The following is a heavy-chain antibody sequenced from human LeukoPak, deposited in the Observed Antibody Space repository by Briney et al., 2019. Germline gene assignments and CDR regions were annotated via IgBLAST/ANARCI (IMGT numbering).Heavy chain of an antibody. CDR3: ARDISSD. CDR2: ISYGGSNK. Sequence: QPGRSLRLSCAASGFTFSSYAMHWVRQAPGKGLEWVAVISYGGSNKYYADSVKGRFTISRVNSKNTLYLQMNSLRAEDTAVYYCARDISSDWGRGTLVTVSS. V-gene: IGHV3-30-3*01. J-gene: IGHJ2*01. CDR1: GFTFSSYA. D-gene: IGHD1-26*01.